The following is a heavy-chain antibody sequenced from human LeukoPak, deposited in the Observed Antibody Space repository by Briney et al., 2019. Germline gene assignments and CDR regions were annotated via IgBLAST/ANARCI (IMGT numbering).Heavy chain of an antibody. J-gene: IGHJ5*02. CDR3: AKDRELLFAHCWFDL. D-gene: IGHD3-10*01. V-gene: IGHV3-23*01. CDR1: GFTFITYA. CDR2: ISIGGGST. Sequence: PGESLRLSCSASGFTFITYAMSWVRQAPGKGLGWVAGISIGGGSTYYADSVKGRFTISRDDSKNTLYLQMNRLRAEDTAVYYCAKDRELLFAHCWFDLWGQGTLVTVSS.